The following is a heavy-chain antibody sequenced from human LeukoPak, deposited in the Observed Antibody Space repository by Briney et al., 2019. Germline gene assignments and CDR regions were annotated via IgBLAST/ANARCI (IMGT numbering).Heavy chain of an antibody. Sequence: GSLRLSCAASGFTFSNYAMSWVRQAPGKGLEWIGEVTHSGNTNYNPSLKSRVTISEDTSKNQFSLRVKSVTAADTAVYYCARRGLLPFDYWGQGILVTVSS. CDR3: ARRGLLPFDY. D-gene: IGHD3-22*01. CDR1: GFTFSNYA. CDR2: VTHSGNT. V-gene: IGHV4-34*08. J-gene: IGHJ4*02.